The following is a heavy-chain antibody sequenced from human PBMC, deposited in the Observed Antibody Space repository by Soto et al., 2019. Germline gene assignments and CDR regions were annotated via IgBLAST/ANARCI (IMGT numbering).Heavy chain of an antibody. CDR3: SRSPEVGVRGAY. D-gene: IGHD3-16*01. CDR2: ITVGSSHI. J-gene: IGHJ4*02. CDR1: GFPFSAYN. Sequence: EVQLVESGGGLVKPGGSLRLSCTGSGFPFSAYNINWVRQAPGNVLEWVSSITVGSSHIYQPNSMKGRFTISRDDAKNSVYLQIDSLRDEDTALYYCSRSPEVGVRGAYWGQGPLVTVSS. V-gene: IGHV3-21*01.